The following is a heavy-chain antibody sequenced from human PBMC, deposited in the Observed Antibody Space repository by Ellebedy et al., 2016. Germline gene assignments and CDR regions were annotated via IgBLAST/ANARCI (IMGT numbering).Heavy chain of an antibody. D-gene: IGHD2-21*02. CDR3: TRWLVDCGGDCFADWFDP. J-gene: IGHJ5*02. CDR1: GFTFGDYV. V-gene: IGHV3-49*03. Sequence: GGSLRLSXTTSGFTFGDYVLTWFRQAPGKGLEWVGFIRDKGYGETTEYAASVKGRFSISRDDSKSIAYLQMNSLKIEDTAVYYCTRWLVDCGGDCFADWFDPWGQGTRVTVSS. CDR2: IRDKGYGETT.